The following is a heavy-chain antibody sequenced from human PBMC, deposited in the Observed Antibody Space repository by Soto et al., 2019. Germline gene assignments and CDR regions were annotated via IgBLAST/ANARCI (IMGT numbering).Heavy chain of an antibody. CDR2: IYYSGST. Sequence: SETLSLTCTVSGGSISSYYWSWIRQPPGKGLEWIGYIYYSGSTNYNPSLKSRVTISVDTSKNQFSLKLSSVTAADTAVYYCARSGYYRSNWFDPWGQGTLVTVSS. V-gene: IGHV4-59*01. CDR1: GGSISSYY. D-gene: IGHD3-3*01. J-gene: IGHJ5*02. CDR3: ARSGYYRSNWFDP.